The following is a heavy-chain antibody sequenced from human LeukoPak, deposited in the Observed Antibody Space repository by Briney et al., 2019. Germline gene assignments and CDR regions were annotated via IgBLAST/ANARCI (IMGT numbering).Heavy chain of an antibody. CDR1: GFTFSDYY. CDR3: ARDRVGAPIQL. D-gene: IGHD5-18*01. V-gene: IGHV3-11*01. Sequence: GESLKISCAASGFTFSDYYMSWIRQAPGKGLEWVSYISSSGSTIYYADSVKGRFTISRDNAKNSLYLQRNSLRAEDTAVYYCARDRVGAPIQLWGQGTLVTVSS. J-gene: IGHJ4*02. CDR2: ISSSGSTI.